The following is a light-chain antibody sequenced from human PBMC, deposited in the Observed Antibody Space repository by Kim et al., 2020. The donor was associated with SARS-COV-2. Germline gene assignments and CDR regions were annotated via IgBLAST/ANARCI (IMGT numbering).Light chain of an antibody. CDR1: RSIRSA. CDR2: GTP. Sequence: YPGDSATLSCTASRSIRSALAWYQQRPGQTPGLLIYGTPTRATDIPARFSCCWSGTEFTLTISSLQSEDSAIYYCQQYNNWPLTFGGGTKVDIK. J-gene: IGKJ4*01. V-gene: IGKV3-15*01. CDR3: QQYNNWPLT.